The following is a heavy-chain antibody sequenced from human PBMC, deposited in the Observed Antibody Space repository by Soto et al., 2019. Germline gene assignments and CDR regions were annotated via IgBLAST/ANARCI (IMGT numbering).Heavy chain of an antibody. J-gene: IGHJ3*02. CDR1: GYTFTSYD. V-gene: IGHV1-8*01. Sequence: QVQLVQSGAEVKKPGASVKVSCKASGYTFTSYDINWVRQATGQGLEWIGWMNPNSGNTGYAQKFKGRVTMTRNTSISTAYIERSSLRSEDPAVYYCAITRSEVVMGMAFDSWGQGTMVTGSS. CDR3: AITRSEVVMGMAFDS. CDR2: MNPNSGNT. D-gene: IGHD3-22*01.